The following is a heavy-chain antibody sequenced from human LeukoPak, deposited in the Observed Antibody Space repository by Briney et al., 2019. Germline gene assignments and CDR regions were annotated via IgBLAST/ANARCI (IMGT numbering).Heavy chain of an antibody. CDR3: ARRGHGDSSGYQDIHFDY. V-gene: IGHV1-69*13. Sequence: SVKVSCKASGGTFSSYAISWVRHAPGQGLEWMGGIIPIFGTANYAQKFQGRVTITADESTSTAYMELSSLRSEDTAVYYCARRGHGDSSGYQDIHFDYWGQGTLVTVSS. CDR1: GGTFSSYA. CDR2: IIPIFGTA. D-gene: IGHD3-22*01. J-gene: IGHJ4*02.